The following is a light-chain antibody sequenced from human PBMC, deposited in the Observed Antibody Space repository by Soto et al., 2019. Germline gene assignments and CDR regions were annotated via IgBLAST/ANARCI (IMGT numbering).Light chain of an antibody. CDR1: HSVSSH. V-gene: IGKV3-15*01. CDR2: GAS. Sequence: IVITQSPPTPSVSPREKANLSCRARHSVSSHLAWYQQKPGHAPSLLHYGASTRATRIPARFSGSGSGTEFTLTISSLQSEEFAVYYCQEFYNWPQTFGQGT. CDR3: QEFYNWPQT. J-gene: IGKJ1*01.